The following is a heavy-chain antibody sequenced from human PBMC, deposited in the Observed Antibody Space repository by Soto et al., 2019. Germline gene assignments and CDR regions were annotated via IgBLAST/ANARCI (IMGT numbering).Heavy chain of an antibody. V-gene: IGHV3-21*01. CDR2: ISSSSSYI. J-gene: IGHJ3*02. CDR3: ASTGGCELLRGYDAFDI. CDR1: GFTFSSYS. Sequence: EVQLVESGGGLVKPGGSLRLSCAASGFTFSSYSMNWVRQAPGKGLEWVSSISSSSSYIYYADSVKGRFTISRDNAKNSLDLQMNSLRSEYTSVYYCASTGGCELLRGYDAFDIGVQGTIVTFSS. D-gene: IGHD1-26*01.